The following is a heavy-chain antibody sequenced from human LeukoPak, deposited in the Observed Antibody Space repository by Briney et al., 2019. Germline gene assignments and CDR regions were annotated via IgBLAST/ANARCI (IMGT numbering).Heavy chain of an antibody. CDR2: ISYSGST. V-gene: IGHV4-59*08. CDR1: GGSISSYY. Sequence: PSETLSLTCTVSGGSISSYYWSWIRQPPAKGLEWIGYISYSGSTNYNPSLKSRVTISVDTSKNQFSLKLTSVTAADTAVYYCARHSICFGPWGQGTLVTVSS. J-gene: IGHJ5*02. CDR3: ARHSICFGP.